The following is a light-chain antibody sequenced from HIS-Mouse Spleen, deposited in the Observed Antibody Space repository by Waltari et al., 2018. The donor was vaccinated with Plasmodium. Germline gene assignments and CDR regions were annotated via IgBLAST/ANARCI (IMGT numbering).Light chain of an antibody. CDR1: QRVSSN. V-gene: IGKV3-15*01. CDR3: QQYNNWSFT. J-gene: IGKJ3*01. CDR2: GAS. Sequence: EIVMTQSPATLSVSPGERATLSCRASQRVSSNLAWYQQKPGQAPRPLIYGASTRATGIPARFIGSGSGTEFTLTISSLQSEDFAVYYCQQYNNWSFTFGPGTKVDIK.